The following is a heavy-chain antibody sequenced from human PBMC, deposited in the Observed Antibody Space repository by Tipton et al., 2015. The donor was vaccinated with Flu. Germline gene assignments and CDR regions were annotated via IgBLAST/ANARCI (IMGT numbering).Heavy chain of an antibody. CDR1: GFTFDDYA. CDR3: VKGGRRFGELWDVFDI. V-gene: IGHV3-9*01. CDR2: ISWNSGNI. D-gene: IGHD3-10*01. Sequence: QLVQSGGGLVQPGRSLRLSCAASGFTFDDYAMHWVRQGPGKGQEWVSGISWNSGNIDYADSVKGRFTISRDKAKNSLFLQMNSLRREDTAWYYCVKGGRRFGELWDVFDIWGQGTKVSVSS. J-gene: IGHJ3*02.